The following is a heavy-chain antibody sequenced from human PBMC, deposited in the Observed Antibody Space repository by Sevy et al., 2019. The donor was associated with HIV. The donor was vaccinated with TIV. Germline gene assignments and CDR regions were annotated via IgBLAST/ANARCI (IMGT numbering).Heavy chain of an antibody. CDR3: AKTTGIAAAGPMDV. D-gene: IGHD6-13*01. V-gene: IGHV3-9*01. CDR2: ISRNSGSI. Sequence: GGSLRLSCAASGFTFDDYDMHWVRQAPGKGLEWVSGISRNSGSIGYADSVKGRFTISRDNAKNSLYLQMNSLRAEDTALYYCAKTTGIAAAGPMDVWGQGTTVTVSS. CDR1: GFTFDDYD. J-gene: IGHJ6*02.